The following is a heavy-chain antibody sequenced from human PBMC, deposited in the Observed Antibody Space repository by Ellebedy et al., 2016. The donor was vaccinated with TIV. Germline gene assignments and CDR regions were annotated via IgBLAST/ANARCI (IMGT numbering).Heavy chain of an antibody. CDR1: GFTFSSYW. V-gene: IGHV3-7*01. CDR3: AREGRSGPAYYYYGMDV. J-gene: IGHJ6*02. CDR2: IKQDGSEK. Sequence: GESLKISCAASGFTFSSYWMSWVRQAPGKGLEWVANIKQDGSEKYYVDSVKGRFTISRDNAKNSLYLQMNSLRAEDTAVYYCAREGRSGPAYYYYGMDVWGQGTTVTVSS. D-gene: IGHD3-10*01.